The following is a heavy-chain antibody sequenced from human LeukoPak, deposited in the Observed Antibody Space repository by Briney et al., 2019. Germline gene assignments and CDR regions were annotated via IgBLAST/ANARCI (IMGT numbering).Heavy chain of an antibody. CDR1: GGSISSSNW. J-gene: IGHJ6*03. D-gene: IGHD3-3*01. CDR2: IYHSGST. V-gene: IGHV4-4*02. CDR3: ARDTYYDFWSGYYTALMGGDYYYYYMDV. Sequence: KSSETLSLTCAVSGGSISSSNWWSWVRQPPGKGLEWIGEIYHSGSTNYNPSLKSRVTISVDKSKNQFSLKLSSVTAADTAVYYCARDTYYDFWSGYYTALMGGDYYYYYMDVWGKGTTVTVSS.